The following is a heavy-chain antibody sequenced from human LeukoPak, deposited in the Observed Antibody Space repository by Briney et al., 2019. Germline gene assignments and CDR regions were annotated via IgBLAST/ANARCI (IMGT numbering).Heavy chain of an antibody. Sequence: GGSLRLSCAASGFTFSSYAMSWVRQAPGKGLEWVSVISGSGGSTYYADSVKGRFTISRDNSKNTLYLQMNSLRAGDTAEYYCAKAYGSGSYAQNDYWGQGTLVTVSS. CDR1: GFTFSSYA. CDR2: ISGSGGST. V-gene: IGHV3-23*01. J-gene: IGHJ4*02. CDR3: AKAYGSGSYAQNDY. D-gene: IGHD3-10*01.